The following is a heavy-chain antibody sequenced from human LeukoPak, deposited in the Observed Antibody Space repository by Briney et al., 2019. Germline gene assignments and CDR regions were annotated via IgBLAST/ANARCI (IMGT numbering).Heavy chain of an antibody. CDR3: ARAVRPTYFDY. J-gene: IGHJ4*02. Sequence: SQTLSLTCAISGDSVSSNSGAWDWIRQSPSRGLEWLGRTYYRSKWYNDCAVSVKSRITLNPDTSKNQFSLQLNSVTPEGTAVYYCARAVRPTYFDYWGQGTLVTVSS. V-gene: IGHV6-1*01. D-gene: IGHD6-6*01. CDR2: TYYRSKWYN. CDR1: GDSVSSNSGA.